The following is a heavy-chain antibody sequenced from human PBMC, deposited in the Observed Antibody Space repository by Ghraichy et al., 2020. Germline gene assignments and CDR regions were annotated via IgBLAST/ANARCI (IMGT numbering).Heavy chain of an antibody. J-gene: IGHJ4*02. CDR2: INHSGST. Sequence: LSCAVYGGSFSGYYWSWIRQPPGKGLEWIGEINHSGSTNYNPSLKSRVTISVVTSKNQFSLKLSSVTAADTAVYYCARGRIQSVWGSYRYYFDYWGQGTLVTVSS. CDR1: GGSFSGYY. D-gene: IGHD3-16*02. CDR3: ARGRIQSVWGSYRYYFDY. V-gene: IGHV4-34*01.